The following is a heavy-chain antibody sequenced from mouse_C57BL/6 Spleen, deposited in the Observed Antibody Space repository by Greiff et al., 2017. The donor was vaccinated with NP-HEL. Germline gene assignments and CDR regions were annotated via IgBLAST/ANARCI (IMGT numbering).Heavy chain of an antibody. CDR3: ARTDGSSFYYFDY. Sequence: QVQLKESGPGILQSSQTLSLTCSFSGFSLSTSGMGVSWIRQPSGKGLEWLAHIYWDDDKRYNPSLKSRLTISKDTSRNQVFLKITSVDTADTATYYCARTDGSSFYYFDYWGQGTTLTVSS. CDR2: IYWDDDK. CDR1: GFSLSTSGMG. V-gene: IGHV8-12*01. D-gene: IGHD1-1*01. J-gene: IGHJ2*01.